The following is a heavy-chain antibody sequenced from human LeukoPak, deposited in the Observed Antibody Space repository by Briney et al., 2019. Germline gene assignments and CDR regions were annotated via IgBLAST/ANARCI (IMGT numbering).Heavy chain of an antibody. CDR1: GRSISSYY. D-gene: IGHD1-1*01. Sequence: SETLSLTCTLSGRSISSYYWSLIRPPPGKGLEWNGYIYYSGSTSYNASLKRRVTTPVDTSKDQFSLQRSSVTAADTAVYYCASGGGWNDKFHYWGQGTLVTVSS. J-gene: IGHJ4*02. CDR2: IYYSGST. CDR3: ASGGGWNDKFHY. V-gene: IGHV4-59*01.